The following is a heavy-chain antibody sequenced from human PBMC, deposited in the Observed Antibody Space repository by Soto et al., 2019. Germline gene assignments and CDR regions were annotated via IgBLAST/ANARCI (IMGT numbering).Heavy chain of an antibody. CDR2: ISYDGSNK. V-gene: IGHV3-30*04. CDR3: ARSEGMTTVTYYYYGMDV. CDR1: GFPSISYV. D-gene: IGHD4-17*01. J-gene: IGHJ6*02. Sequence: GGSLSLSFAAFGFPSISYVIPWVPQAPGKGLEWVPVISYDGSNKYYADPVKGRFTISRDNSKNTLYLQMNSLRAEDTAVYYCARSEGMTTVTYYYYGMDVWGQGTTVTVSS.